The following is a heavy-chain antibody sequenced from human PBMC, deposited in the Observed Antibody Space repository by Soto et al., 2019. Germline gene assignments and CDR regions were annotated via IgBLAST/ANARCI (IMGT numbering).Heavy chain of an antibody. D-gene: IGHD3-9*01. J-gene: IGHJ4*02. CDR1: GFTFSSYA. CDR2: ISGSGGST. CDR3: AKEFLIPLYYDILTGYYDY. V-gene: IGHV3-23*01. Sequence: GGSLRLSCAASGFTFSSYAMSWVRQAPGKGLEWVSAISGSGGSTYYADSVKGRFTISRDNSKNTLYLQMNSLRAEDTAVYYCAKEFLIPLYYDILTGYYDYWGQGTLVTVSS.